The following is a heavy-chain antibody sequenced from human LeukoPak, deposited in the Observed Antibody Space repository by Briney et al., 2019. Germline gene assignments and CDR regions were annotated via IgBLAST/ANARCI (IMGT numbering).Heavy chain of an antibody. D-gene: IGHD1-26*01. V-gene: IGHV4-31*03. J-gene: IGHJ4*02. CDR3: ARGSGVWDFDY. Sequence: SETLSLTCTVSGGSISSGGYYWSWIRQHPGKGLEWIGYIYYSGSTNYNPSLKSRVTISVDTSKNQFSLKLSSVPAADTAVYYCARGSGVWDFDYWGQGTLVTVSS. CDR1: GGSISSGGYY. CDR2: IYYSGST.